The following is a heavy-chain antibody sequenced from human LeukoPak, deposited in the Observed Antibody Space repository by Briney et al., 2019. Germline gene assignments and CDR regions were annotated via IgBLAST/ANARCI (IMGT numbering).Heavy chain of an antibody. Sequence: GESLKISCKGSGYCFTSYWIGWVRQMPGKGLEWMGIIYPGDSDATYSPSFQGQVTISADKSISTAYLQWSSLKASDTAIYYCARIPCSSASCHKRFDYWGQGTLVTVSS. D-gene: IGHD2-2*01. J-gene: IGHJ4*02. V-gene: IGHV5-51*01. CDR2: IYPGDSDA. CDR1: GYCFTSYW. CDR3: ARIPCSSASCHKRFDY.